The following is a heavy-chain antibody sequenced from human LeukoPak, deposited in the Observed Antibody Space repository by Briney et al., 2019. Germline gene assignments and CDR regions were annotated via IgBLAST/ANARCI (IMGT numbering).Heavy chain of an antibody. CDR2: IIPIFGTA. J-gene: IGHJ4*02. CDR1: GYTFTSYG. CDR3: ARGLAIFGVVIISLDY. D-gene: IGHD3-3*01. Sequence: SVKVSCKASGYTFTSYGISWVRQAPGQGLEWMGGIIPIFGTANCAQKFQGRVTITADESTSTAYMELSSLRSEDTAVYYCARGLAIFGVVIISLDYWGQGTLVTVSS. V-gene: IGHV1-69*13.